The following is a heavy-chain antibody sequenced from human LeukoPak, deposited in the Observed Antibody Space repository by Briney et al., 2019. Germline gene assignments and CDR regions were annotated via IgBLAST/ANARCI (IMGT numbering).Heavy chain of an antibody. Sequence: SETLSLTCSVYSGSFSGYYWSWIRQPPGKGLEWIGEINHSVGTNYNPSLKSRVTISLDTSKNQFSLQLSSVTAADTAVYYCARLSGRDYYFDYWGQGTLVTVSS. D-gene: IGHD4/OR15-4a*01. CDR2: INHSVGT. J-gene: IGHJ4*02. V-gene: IGHV4-34*01. CDR1: SGSFSGYY. CDR3: ARLSGRDYYFDY.